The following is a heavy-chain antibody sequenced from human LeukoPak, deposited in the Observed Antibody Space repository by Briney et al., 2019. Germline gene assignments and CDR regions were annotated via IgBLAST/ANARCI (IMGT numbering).Heavy chain of an antibody. CDR3: AKGYSYGYSYGMDV. V-gene: IGHV3-30*18. J-gene: IGHJ6*02. D-gene: IGHD5-18*01. CDR2: ISYDGSNK. CDR1: GFTFSSYG. Sequence: GRSLRLSCAASGFTFSSYGMHWVRQAPGKGLEWEAVISYDGSNKYYADSVKGRFTISRDNSKNTLYLQMNSLRAEDTAVYYCAKGYSYGYSYGMDVWGQGTTVTVSS.